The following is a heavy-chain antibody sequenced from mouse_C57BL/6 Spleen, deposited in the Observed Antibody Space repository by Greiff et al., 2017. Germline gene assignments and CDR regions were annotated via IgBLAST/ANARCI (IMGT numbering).Heavy chain of an antibody. CDR3: ARVGYYDYDGAY. J-gene: IGHJ3*01. V-gene: IGHV1-80*01. D-gene: IGHD2-4*01. CDR1: GYAFSSYW. Sequence: QVQLQQSGAELVKPGASVKISCKASGYAFSSYWMNWVKQRPGKGLEWIGQIYPGDGDTNYNGKFKGKATLTADKSSSTAYMQLSSLTSEDSAVYFCARVGYYDYDGAYWGQGTLVTVSA. CDR2: IYPGDGDT.